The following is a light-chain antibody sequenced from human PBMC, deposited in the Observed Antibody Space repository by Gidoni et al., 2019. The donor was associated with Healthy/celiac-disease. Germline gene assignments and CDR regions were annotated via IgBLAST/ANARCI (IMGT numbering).Light chain of an antibody. CDR3: QQFSNYPLT. CDR2: KAS. J-gene: IGKJ4*01. V-gene: IGKV1-5*03. CDR1: QSISIW. Sequence: DIQVTQSPSTLSASVGDSVTITCRASQSISIWLAWYQQKPEKAPKLLISKASTLESGVPSRFSGSGSGTEFTLTVSSLQPDDFATYYCQQFSNYPLTFGGGTHLEIK.